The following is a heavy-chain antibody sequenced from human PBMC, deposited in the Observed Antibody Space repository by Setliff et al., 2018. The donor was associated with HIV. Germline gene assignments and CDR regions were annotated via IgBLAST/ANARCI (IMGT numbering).Heavy chain of an antibody. CDR2: IYYSGST. CDR3: ARGAFGSLGY. CDR1: GGSISSHC. V-gene: IGHV4-59*11. Sequence: SETLSLTCTVSGGSISSHCWSWIRQPPGKGLEWIGYIYYSGSTNYNPSLKSRVTISVDTSKNQFSLTLNSVTAADTAVYYCARGAFGSLGYWGQGTLVTVSS. J-gene: IGHJ4*02. D-gene: IGHD7-27*01.